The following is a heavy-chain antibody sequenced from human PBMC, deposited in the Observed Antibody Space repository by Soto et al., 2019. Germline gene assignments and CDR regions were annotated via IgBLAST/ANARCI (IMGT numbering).Heavy chain of an antibody. CDR3: ARVNDGGMDV. D-gene: IGHD3-16*01. Sequence: GGSLRLSCAASGFTFSSYAMHWVRQAPGKGLEWVAVISYDGSNKYYADSVKGRFTISRDNSKNTLYLQMNSLRAEDTAVYYCARVNDGGMDVWGQGTTVTVSS. CDR1: GFTFSSYA. CDR2: ISYDGSNK. J-gene: IGHJ6*02. V-gene: IGHV3-30-3*01.